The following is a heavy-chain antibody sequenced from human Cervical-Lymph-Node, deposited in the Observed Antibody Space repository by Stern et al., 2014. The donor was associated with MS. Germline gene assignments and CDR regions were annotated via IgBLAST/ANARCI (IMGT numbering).Heavy chain of an antibody. D-gene: IGHD4-17*01. Sequence: VQLVESGPEVKKPGSSVMVSCKASGDSFSNSATSWVRQAPGQGLEWMGGLIPIFGTANYAQKFHDRVKITADESTSTAYMELSSLTSEDTAVYFCARSIDFGDYGXXXXXGQGTLVIVSS. CDR3: ARSIDFGDYGXXXX. J-gene: IGHJ4*02. CDR2: LIPIFGTA. CDR1: GDSFSNSA. V-gene: IGHV1-69*01.